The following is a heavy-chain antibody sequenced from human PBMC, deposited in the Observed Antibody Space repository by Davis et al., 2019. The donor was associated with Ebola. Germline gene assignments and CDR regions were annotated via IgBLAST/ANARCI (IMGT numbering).Heavy chain of an antibody. Sequence: PAGSLRLSCAASGFTFSNAWMNWVCQAPGKGLEWVCRIKSKTDGGTTDYAAPVKGRFTISRDDSKNTLYLQMNSRKTEDTAVYYCTTDSSDSSGWYAYYYYYGMDVWGQGTTVTVSS. CDR2: IKSKTDGGTT. D-gene: IGHD6-19*01. V-gene: IGHV3-15*07. CDR3: TTDSSDSSGWYAYYYYYGMDV. J-gene: IGHJ6*02. CDR1: GFTFSNAW.